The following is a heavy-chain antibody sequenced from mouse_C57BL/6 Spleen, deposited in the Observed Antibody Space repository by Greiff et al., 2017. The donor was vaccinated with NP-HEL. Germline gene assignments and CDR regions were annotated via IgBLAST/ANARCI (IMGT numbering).Heavy chain of an antibody. V-gene: IGHV5-4*03. CDR3: ARAPSITTVVEGSWFAY. Sequence: EVKLVESGGGLVKPGGSLKLSCAASGFTFSSYAMSWVRQTPEKRLEWVATISDGGSYTYYPDNVKGRFTISRDNAKNKLYLQMSHLKSEDTAMYYCARAPSITTVVEGSWFAYWGQGTLVTVSA. CDR2: ISDGGSYT. J-gene: IGHJ3*01. CDR1: GFTFSSYA. D-gene: IGHD1-1*01.